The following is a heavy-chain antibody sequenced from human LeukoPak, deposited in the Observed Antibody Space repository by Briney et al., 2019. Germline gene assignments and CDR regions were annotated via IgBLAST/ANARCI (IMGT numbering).Heavy chain of an antibody. D-gene: IGHD5-24*01. CDR2: ISTSSSYI. J-gene: IGHJ6*03. CDR3: ARDLWLQHNHYMDV. Sequence: PGGSLRLSCAASGFTFSSYAMNWVRQAPGKGLEWVSFISTSSSYIYYTDSVKGRFTISRGNAKNSLYLQMNSLGAEDTAVYYCARDLWLQHNHYMDVWGKGTTVTVSS. V-gene: IGHV3-21*01. CDR1: GFTFSSYA.